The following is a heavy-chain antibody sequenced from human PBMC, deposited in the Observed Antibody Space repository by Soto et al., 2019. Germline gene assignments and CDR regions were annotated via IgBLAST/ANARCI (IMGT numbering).Heavy chain of an antibody. CDR3: ARGRRYGDYVRTGWFDP. J-gene: IGHJ5*02. D-gene: IGHD4-17*01. CDR2: INHSGST. CDR1: GGSFSGYY. Sequence: SETLSLTCAVYGGSFSGYYWSWIRQPPGKGLEWIGEINHSGSTNYNPSLKSRVTISVDTSKNQFSLKLSSVTAADTAVYYCARGRRYGDYVRTGWFDPWGQGTLVTVSS. V-gene: IGHV4-34*01.